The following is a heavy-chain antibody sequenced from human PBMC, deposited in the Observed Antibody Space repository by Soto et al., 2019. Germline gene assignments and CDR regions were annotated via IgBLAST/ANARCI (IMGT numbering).Heavy chain of an antibody. D-gene: IGHD2-15*01. Sequence: SEMLSLTCTVSGGSISSSSYYWGWIRQPPGKGLEWIGSIYYSGNTYYNPSLKSRVTISVDTAKNQFSLKLSSVTAADTATYYCARIPRISTGLYFDYWGQGTLVTVSS. V-gene: IGHV4-39*01. CDR3: ARIPRISTGLYFDY. J-gene: IGHJ4*02. CDR1: GGSISSSSYY. CDR2: IYYSGNT.